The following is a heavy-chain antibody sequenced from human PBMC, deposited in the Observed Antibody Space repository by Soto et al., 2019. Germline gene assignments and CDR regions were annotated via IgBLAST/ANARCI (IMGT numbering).Heavy chain of an antibody. CDR3: ADIAVSHTGDY. CDR1: GFTFTNAW. V-gene: IGHV3-15*07. J-gene: IGHJ4*02. D-gene: IGHD6-19*01. Sequence: EVQLVESGGGLVKPGGSLRLSCAASGFTFTNAWMNWVRQAPGKGLEWVGRSKRKIDGETTDYAAPVKGRFTISRDDSKNTLYLQMNSLQTEDTGVYYCADIAVSHTGDYWGQGTLVTVSS. CDR2: SKRKIDGETT.